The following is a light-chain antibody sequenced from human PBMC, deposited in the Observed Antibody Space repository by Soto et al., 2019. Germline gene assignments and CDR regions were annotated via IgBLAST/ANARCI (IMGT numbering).Light chain of an antibody. Sequence: DIHMTHSPSSVSASLGDRVTITCRASQSISRYLNWYQQKPGKAPNLLIYVASSLQSEVPSRFSGSGSGTDFTLTITSLQPEDFATYYCQQSYGTPITFGQGTRLEIK. CDR2: VAS. CDR3: QQSYGTPIT. J-gene: IGKJ5*01. V-gene: IGKV1-39*01. CDR1: QSISRY.